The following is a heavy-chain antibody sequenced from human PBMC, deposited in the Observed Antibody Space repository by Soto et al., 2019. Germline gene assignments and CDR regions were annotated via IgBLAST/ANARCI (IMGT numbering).Heavy chain of an antibody. CDR3: SRDVSCSGGSCYPNDWFDP. J-gene: IGHJ5*02. CDR1: AGSMRNYY. CDR2: VDDSGTT. V-gene: IGHV4-59*01. Sequence: QVQLRQSGPGLVKPSETLSLTCSVSAGSMRNYYWSWIRQPPGKGLEWIGNVDDSGTTKYNPSLRSGVTISVDTSTNQFSLKLSSVIAADTAVYYCSRDVSCSGGSCYPNDWFDPWGQGTLVTVSS. D-gene: IGHD2-15*01.